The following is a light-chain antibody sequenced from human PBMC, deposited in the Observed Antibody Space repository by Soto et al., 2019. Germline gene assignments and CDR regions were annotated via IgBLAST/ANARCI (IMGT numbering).Light chain of an antibody. CDR1: SSDVGAYNH. J-gene: IGLJ1*01. CDR2: EVS. CDR3: ISFTSGSLYV. Sequence: QSALTQPASVSGSPGQSITISCTGSSSDVGAYNHVSWYQQHPGKAPKLMIYEVSDRPSGVSDRFSGSKSGNTASLTISGLQAEDEADYYCISFTSGSLYVFGTGTKVTVL. V-gene: IGLV2-14*01.